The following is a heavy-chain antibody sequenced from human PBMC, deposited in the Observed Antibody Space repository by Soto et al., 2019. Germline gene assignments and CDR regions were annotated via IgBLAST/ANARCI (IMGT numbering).Heavy chain of an antibody. Sequence: AETLSLTCPVSGGTLSSSSHYWGRYRPAPGKGLEWIRSIYYSGRTYYNPSLTSRVTVSSDPSKNQFSLKLSSVTDSDTSVYDSTIQVTYRPPPNAVGSFYIWGQGTMVT. J-gene: IGHJ3*02. D-gene: IGHD3-16*01. V-gene: IGHV4-39*03. CDR3: TIQVTYRPPPNAVGSFYI. CDR2: IYYSGRT. CDR1: GGTLSSSSHY.